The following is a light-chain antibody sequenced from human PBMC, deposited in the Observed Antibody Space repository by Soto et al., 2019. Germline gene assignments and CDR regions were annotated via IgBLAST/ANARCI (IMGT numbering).Light chain of an antibody. J-gene: IGLJ2*01. CDR1: SSNIGANYG. Sequence: QSVLTQPPSVSGAPGPRVTISCTWRSSNIGANYGVHRYHHLPGTAPKHLIYGNSYRPSRVPDRFSGSKSGTSASLAITGLQAEDEADYYCQSYDSSLSCVVFGGGTKLTVL. CDR3: QSYDSSLSCVV. CDR2: GNS. V-gene: IGLV1-40*01.